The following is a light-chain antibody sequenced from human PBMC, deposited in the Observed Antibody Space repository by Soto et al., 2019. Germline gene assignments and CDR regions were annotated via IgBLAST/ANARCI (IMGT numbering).Light chain of an antibody. Sequence: QSVLTQPASVSGSPGQSITISCTGTSTDIGDYNWVSWYQQHPGRAPKLIIYEVTNRPSGVSDRFSGSKSGNTASLTISGLQAEDEADYYCYSYTRSSSFVFGTGTKVTVL. CDR1: STDIGDYNW. V-gene: IGLV2-14*03. J-gene: IGLJ1*01. CDR3: YSYTRSSSFV. CDR2: EVT.